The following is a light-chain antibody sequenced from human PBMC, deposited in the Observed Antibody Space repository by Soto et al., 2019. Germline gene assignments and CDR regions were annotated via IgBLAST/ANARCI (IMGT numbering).Light chain of an antibody. V-gene: IGKV3-20*01. J-gene: IGKJ4*01. CDR2: GAF. Sequence: MLTQSPCTVSLCPGEGASLSCRASHSISNNFLAWYQHKPGQAPRLLMHGAFNRASGIPDRFSGSASGTDFTLTISRLEPEAFAVYYCRQYNTAPMTFGGGTKVDIK. CDR3: RQYNTAPMT. CDR1: HSISNNF.